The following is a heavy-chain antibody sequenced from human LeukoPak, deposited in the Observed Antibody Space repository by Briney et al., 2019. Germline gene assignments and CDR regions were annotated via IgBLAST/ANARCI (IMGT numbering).Heavy chain of an antibody. V-gene: IGHV3-23*01. CDR2: IRANSNMR. CDR3: AKDQEDRGYPSSFDF. J-gene: IGHJ4*02. D-gene: IGHD2-15*01. CDR1: GFSFSDFT. Sequence: GGSLRLSCAASGFSFSDFTMNWVRPAPGKGLEWVSGIRANSNMRFYLESVRGRFTISRDNSKNTLFLQMDSLRVDDTAVYFCAKDQEDRGYPSSFDFWGQGTLVTVSS.